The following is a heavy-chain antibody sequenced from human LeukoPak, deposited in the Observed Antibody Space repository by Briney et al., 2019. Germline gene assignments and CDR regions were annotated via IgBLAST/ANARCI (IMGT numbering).Heavy chain of an antibody. V-gene: IGHV3-23*01. J-gene: IGHJ4*02. D-gene: IGHD5-18*01. CDR2: ISGSGGST. CDR3: AKSLTVGYSYTSEDY. Sequence: PGGSLRLSCAASGFTFSSYAMSWVRQAPGKGLEWVSAISGSGGSTYYADSVKGRFTISRDNSKNTLYLQMNSLRAEDTAVYYCAKSLTVGYSYTSEDYWGQGTLVTVSS. CDR1: GFTFSSYA.